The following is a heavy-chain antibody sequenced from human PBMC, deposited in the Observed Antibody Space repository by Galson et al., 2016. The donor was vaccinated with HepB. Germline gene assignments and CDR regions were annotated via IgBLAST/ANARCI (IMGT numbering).Heavy chain of an antibody. V-gene: IGHV3-30-3*01. CDR2: ISYDGTNR. Sequence: SLRLSCAASGFTLSRYAMHWVRQAPGKGLEWVAVISYDGTNRSCADSVKGRFTISRDNSKNTLFLQMTSLRVEDTAVYYCARGLTERVGFLWFGELAYWGQGTLVTVSS. CDR1: GFTLSRYA. CDR3: ARGLTERVGFLWFGELAY. D-gene: IGHD3-10*01. J-gene: IGHJ4*02.